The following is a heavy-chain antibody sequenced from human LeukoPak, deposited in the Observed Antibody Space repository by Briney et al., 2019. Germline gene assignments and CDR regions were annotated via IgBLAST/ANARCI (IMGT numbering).Heavy chain of an antibody. CDR1: GYTFTDYY. CDR3: ARRGGDYYYYYMDV. J-gene: IGHJ6*03. Sequence: GASVKVSCKTSGYTFTDYYMHWVRQAPGQGLEWMGWINPNSGGTNYAQKFQGRVTMTRDTSISTAYMELGRLRSDDTAVYYCARRGGDYYYYYMDVWGKGTTVTVSS. V-gene: IGHV1-2*02. D-gene: IGHD1-26*01. CDR2: INPNSGGT.